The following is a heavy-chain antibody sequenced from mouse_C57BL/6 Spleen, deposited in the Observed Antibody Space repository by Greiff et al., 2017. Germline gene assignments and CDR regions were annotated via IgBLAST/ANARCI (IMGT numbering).Heavy chain of an antibody. Sequence: EVQLQQSGPVLVKPGASVKMSCKASGYTFTDYYMNWVKQSHGKSLEWIGVINPYNGGTSYNQKFKGKATLTVDKSSSTAYMELNSLTSEDSAVYYCARGLGGTYYAKDYWGQGTSVTVSS. V-gene: IGHV1-19*01. CDR3: ARGLGGTYYAKDY. J-gene: IGHJ4*01. CDR2: INPYNGGT. D-gene: IGHD4-1*01. CDR1: GYTFTDYY.